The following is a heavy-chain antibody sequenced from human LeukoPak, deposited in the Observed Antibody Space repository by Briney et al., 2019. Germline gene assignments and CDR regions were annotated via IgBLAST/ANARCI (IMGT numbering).Heavy chain of an antibody. CDR1: GFTFSSYG. J-gene: IGHJ4*02. V-gene: IGHV3-23*01. CDR3: ANSRGYGSGNL. Sequence: GGSLRLSCAASGFTFSSYGMHWVRQAPGKGLEWISAVSGSGDRTYYAGSVKGRFTISRDNSKNIVYLRMNSLRAEDTAVYFCANSRGYGSGNLWGQGTLVTVSS. CDR2: VSGSGDRT. D-gene: IGHD3-10*01.